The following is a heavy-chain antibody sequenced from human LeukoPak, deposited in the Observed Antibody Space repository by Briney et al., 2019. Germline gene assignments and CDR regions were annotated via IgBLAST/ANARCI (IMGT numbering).Heavy chain of an antibody. V-gene: IGHV1-8*02. CDR2: MNPNSGNT. CDR3: SRYPAGPKRGKKIGSNAFDI. CDR1: GYTFTGYY. D-gene: IGHD3-9*01. Sequence: ASVKVSCKASGYTFTGYYMHWVRQATGQGLEWMGWMNPNSGNTGYAQKFQGRVTMTRNTSISTAYMELSSLRSEDTAVYYCSRYPAGPKRGKKIGSNAFDIWGQGTMVTVSS. J-gene: IGHJ3*02.